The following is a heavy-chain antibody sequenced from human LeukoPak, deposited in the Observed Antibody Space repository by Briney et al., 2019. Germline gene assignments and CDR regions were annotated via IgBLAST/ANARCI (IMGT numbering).Heavy chain of an antibody. CDR1: GFTFSRYA. V-gene: IGHV3-21*05. CDR3: ARDDNWAFDY. CDR2: ISRTNEI. J-gene: IGHJ4*02. Sequence: PGGSLRLSCTASGFTFSRYALNWVRQAPGKGLEWVSYISRTNEIHDADSVKGRFTISRDDAKNSLYLQMNSLRVDDTAVYYRARDDNWAFDYWGQGTLVTVSS. D-gene: IGHD1-1*01.